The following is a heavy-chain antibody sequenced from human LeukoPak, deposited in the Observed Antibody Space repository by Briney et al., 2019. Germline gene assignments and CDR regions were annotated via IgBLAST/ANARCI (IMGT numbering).Heavy chain of an antibody. J-gene: IGHJ4*02. V-gene: IGHV3-66*02. CDR1: GFTVSDNY. Sequence: GGSLRLSCAASGFTVSDNYMNWVRQAPGKGLEWVSVIYSGGGIYYADSVKGRFTISRDNSKNTVYLQMNSLRPEDTAVYYCARAPTAYSSGWYVDYWGQGTLVTVSS. D-gene: IGHD6-19*01. CDR2: IYSGGGI. CDR3: ARAPTAYSSGWYVDY.